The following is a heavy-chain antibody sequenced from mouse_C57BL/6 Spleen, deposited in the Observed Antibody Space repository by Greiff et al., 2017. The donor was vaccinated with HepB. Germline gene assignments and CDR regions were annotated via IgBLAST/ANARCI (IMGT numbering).Heavy chain of an antibody. Sequence: QVQLQQPGAELVMPGASVKLSRKASGYTFTRYGMHWVKQRPGQGLEWIGEIDPSDSYTNYNQKFKGKSTLTVDKSASTAYMQLSSLTSEDSAVYYCARRVSTMVTTALYWYFDVWGTGTTVTVSS. D-gene: IGHD2-2*01. CDR2: IDPSDSYT. CDR1: GYTFTRYG. J-gene: IGHJ1*03. CDR3: ARRVSTMVTTALYWYFDV. V-gene: IGHV1-69*01.